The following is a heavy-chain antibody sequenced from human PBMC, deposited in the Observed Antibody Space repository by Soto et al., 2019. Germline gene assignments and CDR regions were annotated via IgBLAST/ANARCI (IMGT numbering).Heavy chain of an antibody. CDR3: ARDGPDSSGYYRLLDY. Sequence: EVQLVESGGGLVKPGGSLRLSCAASGFTFSSYSMNWVRQAPGKGLEWVSSISSSSSYIYYADSVKGRFTISRDNAKNSLYLQMKSLRAEDTAVYYCARDGPDSSGYYRLLDYWGQGTLVTVSS. D-gene: IGHD3-22*01. CDR1: GFTFSSYS. J-gene: IGHJ4*02. CDR2: ISSSSSYI. V-gene: IGHV3-21*01.